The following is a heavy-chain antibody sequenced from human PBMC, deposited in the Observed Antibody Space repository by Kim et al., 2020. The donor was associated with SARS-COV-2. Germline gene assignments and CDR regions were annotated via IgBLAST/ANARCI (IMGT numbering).Heavy chain of an antibody. V-gene: IGHV4-39*01. CDR2: IYYSGST. CDR1: GGSISSSSYY. Sequence: SETLSLTCTVSGGSISSSSYYWGWIRQPPGKGLEWIGSIYYSGSTYYNPSLKSRVTISVDTSKNQFSLKLSSVTAADTAVYYCARLRRLGYYYYYGMDVWGEGTTVTVSS. J-gene: IGHJ6*04. CDR3: ARLRRLGYYYYYGMDV. D-gene: IGHD3-16*01.